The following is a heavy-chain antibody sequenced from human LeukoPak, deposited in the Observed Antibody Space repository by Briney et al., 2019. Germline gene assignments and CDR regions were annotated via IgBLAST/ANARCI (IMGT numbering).Heavy chain of an antibody. J-gene: IGHJ4*02. CDR2: IIPILGIA. Sequence: SVTVSCKASGGTFIIYAISWVRQAPGQGLEWMGRIIPILGIANYAQKFQGRVTITADKSTSTAYMELSSLRSEDTAVYYCARDGYYYGSGIDYWGQGTLVTVSS. V-gene: IGHV1-69*04. D-gene: IGHD3-10*01. CDR1: GGTFIIYA. CDR3: ARDGYYYGSGIDY.